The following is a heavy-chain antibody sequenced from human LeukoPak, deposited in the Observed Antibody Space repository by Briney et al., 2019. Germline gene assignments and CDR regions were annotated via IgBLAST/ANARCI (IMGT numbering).Heavy chain of an antibody. CDR3: ARTHYYDSSGYSPIDY. J-gene: IGHJ4*02. D-gene: IGHD3-22*01. CDR1: GGTFSSYA. Sequence: ASVKVSCKTSGGTFSSYAISWVRQAPGQGLEWMGWISAYNGNTNYAQKLQGRVTMTTDASTSTAYMELRSLRSDDTAVYYCARTHYYDSSGYSPIDYWGQGTLVTVSS. V-gene: IGHV1-18*01. CDR2: ISAYNGNT.